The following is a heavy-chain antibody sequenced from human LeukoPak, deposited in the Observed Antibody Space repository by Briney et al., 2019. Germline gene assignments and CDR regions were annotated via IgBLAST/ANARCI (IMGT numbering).Heavy chain of an antibody. V-gene: IGHV1-2*02. CDR1: GYPFTGYY. Sequence: ASVKVSCKASGYPFTGYYMHWMRQAPGQGLEWMGCINPNSGGTNYAQKFQGRVTMTRDTSISTAYMELSRLRSDDTAVYYCAREIAAAGTNWFDPWGQGTLVTVSS. J-gene: IGHJ5*02. D-gene: IGHD6-13*01. CDR2: INPNSGGT. CDR3: AREIAAAGTNWFDP.